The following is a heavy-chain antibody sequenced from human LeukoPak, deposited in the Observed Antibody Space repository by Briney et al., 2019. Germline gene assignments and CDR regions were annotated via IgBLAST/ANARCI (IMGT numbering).Heavy chain of an antibody. Sequence: PGGCLRLSWAASGFTFSSKCMGWVRQAPGKGVEWVSVISGGGSTFYADSVKGRSTISRDNSQNTMYLQMTGLRAEDTAVYYCATWPGAWYGEDYWGQGTLVTVSS. CDR1: GFTFSSKC. V-gene: IGHV3-53*01. CDR2: ISGGGST. J-gene: IGHJ4*02. CDR3: ATWPGAWYGEDY. D-gene: IGHD3-10*01.